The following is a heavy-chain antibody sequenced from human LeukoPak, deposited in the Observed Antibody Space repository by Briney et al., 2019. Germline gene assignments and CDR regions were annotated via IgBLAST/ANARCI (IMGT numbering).Heavy chain of an antibody. CDR3: AKPAPYDSSGYFDY. V-gene: IGHV3-30*18. Sequence: PGGSLRLSCAASGFTFSSYGMHWVRQAPGKGLEWVAVISYDGSNKYCADSVKGRFTISRDNSKNTLYLQMNSLRAEDTAVYYCAKPAPYDSSGYFDYWGQGTLVTVSS. D-gene: IGHD3-22*01. J-gene: IGHJ4*02. CDR1: GFTFSSYG. CDR2: ISYDGSNK.